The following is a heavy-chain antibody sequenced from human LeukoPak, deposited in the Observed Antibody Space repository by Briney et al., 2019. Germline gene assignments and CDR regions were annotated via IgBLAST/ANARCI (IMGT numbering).Heavy chain of an antibody. Sequence: GESLKISCKGSGYSFTSYWIGWVRPMPGKGLEWIGIIYPGDSDTRYSPSFQGQVTISADKSISTAYLQWSSLKASDTAMYYCARNYAYGDYFNWFDPWGQGTLVTVSS. CDR2: IYPGDSDT. CDR3: ARNYAYGDYFNWFDP. CDR1: GYSFTSYW. D-gene: IGHD4-17*01. J-gene: IGHJ5*02. V-gene: IGHV5-51*01.